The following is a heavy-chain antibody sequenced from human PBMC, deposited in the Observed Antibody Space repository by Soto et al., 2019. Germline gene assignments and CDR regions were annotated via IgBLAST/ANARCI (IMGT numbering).Heavy chain of an antibody. CDR3: ARDRGVWFGESMGY. D-gene: IGHD3-10*01. J-gene: IGHJ4*02. CDR1: GYTFTSYG. V-gene: IGHV1-18*01. CDR2: ISAYNGNT. Sequence: QVQLVQSGAEVKKPGASVKVSCKASGYTFTSYGISWVRQAPGQGLEWMGWISAYNGNTNYAQKLQGRVTMTTDTSTSTAELELRSLRSNDTAVYYCARDRGVWFGESMGYWGQGTLVTVSS.